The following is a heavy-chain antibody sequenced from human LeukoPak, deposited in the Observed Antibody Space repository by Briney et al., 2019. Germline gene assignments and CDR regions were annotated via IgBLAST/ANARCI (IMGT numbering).Heavy chain of an antibody. CDR1: GFTFSSYW. CDR3: AAPYSPGPSEGFDI. D-gene: IGHD1-26*01. Sequence: GGSLRLSCAASGFTFSSYWMSWVRQAPGKGLEWCSNISTSGSSIHYADSVKGRFTISRDNAKNSLYLQMNSLRAEDTAVYYCAAPYSPGPSEGFDIWGQGTMVTVSS. V-gene: IGHV3-48*04. J-gene: IGHJ3*02. CDR2: ISTSGSSI.